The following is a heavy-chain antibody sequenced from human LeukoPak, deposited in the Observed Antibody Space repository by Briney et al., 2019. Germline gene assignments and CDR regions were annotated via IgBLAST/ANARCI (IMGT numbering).Heavy chain of an antibody. CDR1: GFIFSRYG. D-gene: IGHD2-8*01. Sequence: GGSLRLSCAASGFIFSRYGMSWVRQAPGKGLEWVSAISGSGGTTYYADSVKGRFTISRDNSKNTLYLQINSLRAEDTAVYYCAREGGYCTNGVCYLGYWGQGTLVTVSS. J-gene: IGHJ4*02. CDR2: ISGSGGTT. CDR3: AREGGYCTNGVCYLGY. V-gene: IGHV3-23*01.